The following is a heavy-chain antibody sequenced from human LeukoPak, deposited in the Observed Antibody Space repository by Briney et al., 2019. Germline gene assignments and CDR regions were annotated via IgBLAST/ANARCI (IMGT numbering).Heavy chain of an antibody. D-gene: IGHD2-2*01. CDR2: INHSGST. CDR3: ARGPKYCSSTSCFRYYYYYMDV. V-gene: IGHV4-34*01. J-gene: IGHJ6*03. Sequence: PSETLSLTCAVYGGSFSGYYWSWIRQPPGKGLEWIGEINHSGSTNYNPSLKSRVTISVDTSKNQFSLKLSSVTAADTAVYYCARGPKYCSSTSCFRYYYYYMDVWGKGTTVTVSS. CDR1: GGSFSGYY.